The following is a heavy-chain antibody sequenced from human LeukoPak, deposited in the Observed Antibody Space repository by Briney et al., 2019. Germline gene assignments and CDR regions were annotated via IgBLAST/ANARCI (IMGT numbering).Heavy chain of an antibody. CDR2: IYYSGST. J-gene: IGHJ4*02. D-gene: IGHD2/OR15-2a*01. Sequence: SETLSLTCTVSGGSISSSSYYWGWIRQPPGKGLEWIGSIYYSGSTYYNPSLKSRVTISVDTSKNQFSLKLSSVTAADTAVYYCARDFRLSHFDYWGQGTLVTVSS. CDR3: ARDFRLSHFDY. V-gene: IGHV4-39*07. CDR1: GGSISSSSYY.